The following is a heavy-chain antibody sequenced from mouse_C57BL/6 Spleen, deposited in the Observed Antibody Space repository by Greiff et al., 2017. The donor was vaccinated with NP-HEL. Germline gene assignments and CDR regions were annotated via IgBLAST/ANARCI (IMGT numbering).Heavy chain of an antibody. D-gene: IGHD2-1*01. CDR1: GFNIKDDY. J-gene: IGHJ2*01. CDR2: IDPENGDT. Sequence: EVQLQESGAELVRPGASVKLSCTASGFNIKDDYMHWVKQRPEQGLEWIGWIDPENGDTEYAPKFQGKATLPADTSSNTAYLQLSSLTSEDTAVYYGTTRIYYGNYFDYWGQGTTLTVSS. V-gene: IGHV14-4*01. CDR3: TTRIYYGNYFDY.